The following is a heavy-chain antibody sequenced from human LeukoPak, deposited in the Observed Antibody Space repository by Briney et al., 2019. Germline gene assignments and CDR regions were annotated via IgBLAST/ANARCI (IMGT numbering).Heavy chain of an antibody. Sequence: GRSLRLSCAASGFTSSSYGMHWVRQAPGKGLEWVAVIWYDGSNKYYADSVKGRFTISRDNSKNTLYLQMNSLRAEDTAVYYCAKTAVAGKDGGRRNYFDYWGQGTLVTVSS. V-gene: IGHV3-33*06. J-gene: IGHJ4*02. CDR3: AKTAVAGKDGGRRNYFDY. D-gene: IGHD6-19*01. CDR1: GFTSSSYG. CDR2: IWYDGSNK.